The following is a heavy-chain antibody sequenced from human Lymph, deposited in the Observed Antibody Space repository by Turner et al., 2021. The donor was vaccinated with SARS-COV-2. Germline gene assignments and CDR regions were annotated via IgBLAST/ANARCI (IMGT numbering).Heavy chain of an antibody. V-gene: IGHV1-46*01. J-gene: IGHJ5*02. CDR3: ARDSAFLPSKNWFDP. CDR2: INPSGGST. Sequence: QVQPVQSGAEVKKPGASVKVSCKASRYTFTSYYMHWVRQAPGQGLEWMGIINPSGGSTSYAQKFQGRVTMTSDTSTSTVYMELSSLRSEDTAVYYCARDSAFLPSKNWFDPWGQGTLVTVSS. CDR1: RYTFTSYY. D-gene: IGHD1-26*01.